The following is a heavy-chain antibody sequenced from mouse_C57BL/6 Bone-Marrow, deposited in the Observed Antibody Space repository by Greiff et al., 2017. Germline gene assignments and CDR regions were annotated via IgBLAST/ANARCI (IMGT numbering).Heavy chain of an antibody. CDR2: IRSKSNNYAT. CDR1: GFSFNTYA. CDR3: VREEPRYFDV. J-gene: IGHJ1*03. Sequence: EVKLVESGGGLVQPKGSLKLSCADSGFSFNTYAMNWVRQAPGKGLEWVARIRSKSNNYATYYADSVKDRFTISRDDSESMLYLQMNNLKTEDTAMYYCVREEPRYFDVWGTGTTVTVSS. V-gene: IGHV10-1*01.